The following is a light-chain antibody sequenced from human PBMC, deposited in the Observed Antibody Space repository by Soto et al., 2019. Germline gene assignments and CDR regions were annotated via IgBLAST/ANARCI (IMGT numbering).Light chain of an antibody. CDR1: SGSVSTAHN. CDR2: STS. CDR3: ALFMGNGISV. Sequence: QTVVTQESSFSESPGGPVTLTCGLISGSVSTAHNPNWYQQTPGQAPRTLIYSTSTRSSGVPDRFSGSILGNKAALTITGAQADDESDYYCALFMGNGISVFGTGTKLTVL. J-gene: IGLJ1*01. V-gene: IGLV8-61*01.